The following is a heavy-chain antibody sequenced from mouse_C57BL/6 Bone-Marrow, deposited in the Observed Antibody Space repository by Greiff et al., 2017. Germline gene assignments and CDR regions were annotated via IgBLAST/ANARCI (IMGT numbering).Heavy chain of an antibody. CDR2: ISNGGGST. CDR1: GFTFSDCY. Sequence: EVKLVESGGGLVQPGGSLKLSCAASGFTFSDCYMYWVRQTPEKRLEWVAYISNGGGSTYYPDTVKGRFTISRDNAKNTLYLQMSRLKSEDTAMYYCARPLRYDYDRYYYAMDYWGQGTSVTVSS. J-gene: IGHJ4*01. V-gene: IGHV5-12*01. D-gene: IGHD2-4*01. CDR3: ARPLRYDYDRYYYAMDY.